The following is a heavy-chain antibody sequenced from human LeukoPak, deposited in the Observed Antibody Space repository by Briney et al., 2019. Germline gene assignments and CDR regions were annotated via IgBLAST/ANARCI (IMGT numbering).Heavy chain of an antibody. J-gene: IGHJ6*02. CDR2: FDPEDGET. Sequence: ASVKVSCKISGHSLTEMFMHWVRLASGRGLEWMGTFDPEDGETTYAQRFQGRVTMTEDTSTDTAYIDLTSLTSEDTALYYCATGLLGGTWYYGAMDVWGQGTTVTVSS. V-gene: IGHV1-24*01. CDR3: ATGLLGGTWYYGAMDV. D-gene: IGHD3-10*01. CDR1: GHSLTEMF.